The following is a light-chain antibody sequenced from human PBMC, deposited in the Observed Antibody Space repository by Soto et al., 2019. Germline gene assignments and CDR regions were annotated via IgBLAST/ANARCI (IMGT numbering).Light chain of an antibody. CDR3: QKYNSYS. V-gene: IGKV1-5*02. Sequence: IQISQTHSTLPAPLPDGPTIICRASQSISNWLAWYQQKPGTAPKVLIYHASNLQSGVPSRFSGSGSGTEFTLTISSLKPDDFATYYCQKYNSYSFGQGTKVDIK. CDR2: HAS. J-gene: IGKJ1*01. CDR1: QSISNW.